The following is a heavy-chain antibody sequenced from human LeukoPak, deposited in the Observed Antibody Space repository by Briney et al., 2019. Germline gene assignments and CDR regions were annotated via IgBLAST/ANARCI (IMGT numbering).Heavy chain of an antibody. J-gene: IGHJ4*02. CDR1: GFTFSSYG. CDR3: ARDGLHTAHFDY. Sequence: PGGSLRLSCAASGFTFSSYGMHWVRQAPGKGLEWVSTVSDTGNIHYSDSVKGRFTISRDNAKNSLYLQMNSLRDEDTAVYYCARDGLHTAHFDYWGQGTLVTVSS. D-gene: IGHD5-18*01. CDR2: VSDTGNI. V-gene: IGHV3-48*02.